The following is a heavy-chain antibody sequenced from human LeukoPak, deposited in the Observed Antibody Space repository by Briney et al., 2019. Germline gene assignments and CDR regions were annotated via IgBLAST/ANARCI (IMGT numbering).Heavy chain of an antibody. J-gene: IGHJ4*02. Sequence: GASLRLSCAASGFTFSSYAMSWVRQAPGKGLEWVSNISGSGGSTYYADSVKGRFTISRDNSKSTLCLQMNSLRAEDTAVYYCAKEGVDCSSTSCYVDYWGQGTLVTVSS. D-gene: IGHD2-2*01. CDR2: ISGSGGST. CDR3: AKEGVDCSSTSCYVDY. CDR1: GFTFSSYA. V-gene: IGHV3-23*01.